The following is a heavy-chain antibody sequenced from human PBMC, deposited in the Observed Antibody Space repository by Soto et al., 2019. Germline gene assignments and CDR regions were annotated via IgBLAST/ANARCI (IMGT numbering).Heavy chain of an antibody. V-gene: IGHV3-74*01. CDR2: INSDGSST. Sequence: GGSLRLSCAASGFTFSSYWMHWVRQAPGKGLVWVSRINSDGSSTSYADSVKGRFTISRDNAKNTLYLQMNSLRAEDTAVYYCARAVTYYYDSSVYDAFDIWGQGTMVTVSS. CDR1: GFTFSSYW. CDR3: ARAVTYYYDSSVYDAFDI. J-gene: IGHJ3*02. D-gene: IGHD3-22*01.